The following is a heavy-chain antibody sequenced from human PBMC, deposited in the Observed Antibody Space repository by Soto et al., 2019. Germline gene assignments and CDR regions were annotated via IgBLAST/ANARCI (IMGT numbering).Heavy chain of an antibody. CDR3: ARGPLRYFDWLDGMDV. D-gene: IGHD3-9*01. CDR1: GDTFSSYA. Sequence: SVKVSCKASGDTFSSYAISWVRQAPGQELEWMGGIIPIFGTANYAQKFQGRVTITADESTSTAYMELSSLRSEDTAVYYCARGPLRYFDWLDGMDVWGQGTTVTVSS. V-gene: IGHV1-69*13. CDR2: IIPIFGTA. J-gene: IGHJ6*02.